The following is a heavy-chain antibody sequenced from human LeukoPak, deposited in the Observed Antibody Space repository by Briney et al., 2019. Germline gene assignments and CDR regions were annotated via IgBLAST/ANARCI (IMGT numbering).Heavy chain of an antibody. D-gene: IGHD1-26*01. V-gene: IGHV4-59*01. Sequence: SETLSLTCTVSGGSISSYYWSWIRQPPGKGLEWIGYIYYSGSTNYNPSLKSRVTISVDTSKNQFSLKLSSVTAADTAVYYCARVDTDPSGYYYYGMDVWGQGTTVTVSS. CDR2: IYYSGST. CDR1: GGSISSYY. J-gene: IGHJ6*02. CDR3: ARVDTDPSGYYYYGMDV.